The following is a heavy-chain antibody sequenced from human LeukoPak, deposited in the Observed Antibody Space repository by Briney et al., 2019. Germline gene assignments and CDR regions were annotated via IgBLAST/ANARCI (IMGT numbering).Heavy chain of an antibody. CDR1: GYTFTGYY. J-gene: IGHJ4*02. Sequence: ASVKVTCKASGYTFTGYYMHWVRQAPGQGLEWMGWINPSGGSTSYAQKFQGRVTMTRDTSTSTVYMELSSLRSEDTAVYYCARDLAAPMVRGVIDYWGQGTLVTVSS. CDR2: INPSGGST. D-gene: IGHD3-10*01. V-gene: IGHV1-46*01. CDR3: ARDLAAPMVRGVIDY.